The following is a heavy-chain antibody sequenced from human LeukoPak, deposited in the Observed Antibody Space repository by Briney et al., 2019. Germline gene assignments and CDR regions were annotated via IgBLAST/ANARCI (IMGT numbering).Heavy chain of an antibody. Sequence: ASVKVSCKASGYAFTSHGISWVRQAPGQGLEWMGWISTYNGNTNYARNLQGRVTMTTDTSTATAYMELRRLRPDDTAVYYCARESILTGYSGRDFDYWGQGTLVTVSS. D-gene: IGHD3-9*01. CDR1: GYAFTSHG. CDR3: ARESILTGYSGRDFDY. J-gene: IGHJ4*02. CDR2: ISTYNGNT. V-gene: IGHV1-18*01.